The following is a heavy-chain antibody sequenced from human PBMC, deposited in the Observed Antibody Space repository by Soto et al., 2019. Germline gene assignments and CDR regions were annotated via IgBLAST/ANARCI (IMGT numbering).Heavy chain of an antibody. CDR1: GGTLSSYA. Sequence: QVQLVQSGAEVKKPGSSVKVSCKASGGTLSSYAINWVRQAPGQGLEWMGGIIPIFGTPNYAQKFQGRVTITADESTSTAYVELSSLRSEDTAVYYCARIGGGGYYSYAMDVWGQGTTVTVSS. V-gene: IGHV1-69*12. D-gene: IGHD2-15*01. CDR2: IIPIFGTP. CDR3: ARIGGGGYYSYAMDV. J-gene: IGHJ6*02.